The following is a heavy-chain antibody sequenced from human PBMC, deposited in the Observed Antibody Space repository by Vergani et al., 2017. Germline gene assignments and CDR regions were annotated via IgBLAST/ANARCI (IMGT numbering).Heavy chain of an antibody. D-gene: IGHD2-2*01. CDR2: ISYDGSNK. CDR3: AKVRDANQLPHY. J-gene: IGHJ4*02. CDR1: GFTFSDYA. V-gene: IGHV3-30*02. Sequence: QVQLVDSGVGVVQPGGSLRLSCAASGFTFSDYAMHWVRQAPGKGLEWVAFISYDGSNKYYADSVKGRFTISRDNSKNTLYLQMNSLRTEDTAVYFCAKVRDANQLPHYWSQGTLVTVSS.